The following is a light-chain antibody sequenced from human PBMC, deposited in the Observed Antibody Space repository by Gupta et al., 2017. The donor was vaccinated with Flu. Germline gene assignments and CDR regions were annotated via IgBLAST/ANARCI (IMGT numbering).Light chain of an antibody. CDR2: GAS. J-gene: IGKJ3*01. V-gene: IGKV3-20*01. CDR1: QSVSSSY. Sequence: ETVLTQSPGTLSLSPGEGATLSCRASQSVSSSYLAWYQQKPGQAPRLLIYGASSRATGIPDRFSGSGSGTDFTLTISRLEPEDCAVYYCQQYGSSPFTFGPGTKVDIK. CDR3: QQYGSSPFT.